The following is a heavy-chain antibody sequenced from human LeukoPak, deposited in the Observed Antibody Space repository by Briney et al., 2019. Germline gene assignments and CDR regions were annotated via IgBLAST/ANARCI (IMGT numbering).Heavy chain of an antibody. Sequence: GGSLRLSCAASGFIFSNYAMTWVRQAPGKGLGWISGISGSGGTTKYADSVMGRFAISRDNSKNTLYVQMNTLRAEDTAVYYCANAPHAYGDYNWFDPWGQGTLVTVSS. CDR1: GFIFSNYA. V-gene: IGHV3-23*01. D-gene: IGHD4-17*01. J-gene: IGHJ5*02. CDR2: ISGSGGTT. CDR3: ANAPHAYGDYNWFDP.